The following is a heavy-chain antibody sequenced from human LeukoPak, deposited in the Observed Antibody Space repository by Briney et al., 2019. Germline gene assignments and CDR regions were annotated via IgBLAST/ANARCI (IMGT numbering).Heavy chain of an antibody. CDR2: ISAYNGNT. D-gene: IGHD6-13*01. CDR1: GYTFTSYG. Sequence: ASVKVSCKASGYTFTSYGISWVRQAPGQGLEWTGWISAYNGNTNYAQKLQGRVTMTTDTSTSTAYMELRSLRSDDTAVYYCAREQASSSSWYDPVFDYWGQGTLVTVSS. CDR3: AREQASSSSWYDPVFDY. V-gene: IGHV1-18*01. J-gene: IGHJ4*02.